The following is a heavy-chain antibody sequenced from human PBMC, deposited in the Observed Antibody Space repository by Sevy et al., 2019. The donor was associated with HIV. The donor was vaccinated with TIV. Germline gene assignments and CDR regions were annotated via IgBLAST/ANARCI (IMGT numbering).Heavy chain of an antibody. CDR3: AKDFTGFYGMDV. D-gene: IGHD3-9*01. V-gene: IGHV3-30*18. CDR2: ISYDGINK. CDR1: GLSVTNNG. J-gene: IGHJ6*02. Sequence: GGSLRLSCEVSGLSVTNNGMHWVRQAPGKGLEWVAVISYDGINKYYGDSVKGRFIISRDRSTNTLYLQMNILRIEDTAVYYCAKDFTGFYGMDVWGQGTTVTVSS.